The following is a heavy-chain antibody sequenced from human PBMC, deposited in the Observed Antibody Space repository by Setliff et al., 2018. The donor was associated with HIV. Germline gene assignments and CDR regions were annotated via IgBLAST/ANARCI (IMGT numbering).Heavy chain of an antibody. Sequence: ASVKVSCKASGYTFTGYYMHWVRQAPGQGLEWMGWINPNSGGTNYAQKFQDRVTITRDTSASTAYLELSSLRSEDTAMYYCARYVRCSGAHCTLNWLDPWGQGTPVTVSS. CDR1: GYTFTGYY. J-gene: IGHJ5*02. V-gene: IGHV1-2*02. D-gene: IGHD2-15*01. CDR2: INPNSGGT. CDR3: ARYVRCSGAHCTLNWLDP.